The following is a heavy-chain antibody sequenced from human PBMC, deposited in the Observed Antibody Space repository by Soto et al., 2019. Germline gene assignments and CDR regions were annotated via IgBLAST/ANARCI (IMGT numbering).Heavy chain of an antibody. CDR3: ARRYGRAFDI. Sequence: QVQLQESGPGLVKPSETLSLTCTVSGGSINSDYWSWIRQPPGKGLKWLGYIFYSGSTNNNPSLTSRVTISVGTSENQFSLKLSSVTAADTAVYHCARRYGRAFDIWGQGTMVTVSS. CDR1: GGSINSDY. D-gene: IGHD4-17*01. CDR2: IFYSGST. V-gene: IGHV4-59*08. J-gene: IGHJ3*02.